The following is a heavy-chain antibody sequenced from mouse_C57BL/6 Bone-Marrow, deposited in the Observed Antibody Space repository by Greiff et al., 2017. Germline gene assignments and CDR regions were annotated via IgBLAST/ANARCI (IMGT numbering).Heavy chain of an antibody. V-gene: IGHV5-6*01. J-gene: IGHJ4*01. CDR2: ISSGGSYT. D-gene: IGHD2-1*01. Sequence: EVKLVASGGDLVKPGGSLQLSCAASGFTFSSYGMSWVRPTPDKRLVWVATISSGGSYTYYPDSVKGRFTISRDNAKNTLYLQMSSLKSEDTAMYYCARHGNYLYYYAMDYWGQGTSVTVSS. CDR1: GFTFSSYG. CDR3: ARHGNYLYYYAMDY.